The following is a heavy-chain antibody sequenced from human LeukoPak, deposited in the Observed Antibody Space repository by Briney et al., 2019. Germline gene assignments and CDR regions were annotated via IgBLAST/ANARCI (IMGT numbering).Heavy chain of an antibody. CDR2: INHSGST. Sequence: SETLSLTCAVYGGSFSGYYWSWIRQPPGKGLEWIGEINHSGSTNYNPSLKSRVTISVDTSKNQFSLKLSSVTAADTAVYYCARDYYGHIYGVDVWGQGTTVTVSS. D-gene: IGHD3-10*01. CDR3: ARDYYGHIYGVDV. CDR1: GGSFSGYY. J-gene: IGHJ6*02. V-gene: IGHV4-34*01.